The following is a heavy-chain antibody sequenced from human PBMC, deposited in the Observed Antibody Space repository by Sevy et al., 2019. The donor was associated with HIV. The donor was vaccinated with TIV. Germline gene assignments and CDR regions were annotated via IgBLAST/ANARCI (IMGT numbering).Heavy chain of an antibody. D-gene: IGHD3-10*01. Sequence: GGSLRLSCVASVFTVSDNYMSWVRQAPGKGLEWVSIMYRAAITHYGDSVQGRFTMSRDNSKNTVYLEMSNLRAEDTAIYYCARDGVDGGPKLYYWGQGALVTVSS. CDR1: VFTVSDNY. V-gene: IGHV3-53*01. CDR2: MYRAAIT. CDR3: ARDGVDGGPKLYY. J-gene: IGHJ4*02.